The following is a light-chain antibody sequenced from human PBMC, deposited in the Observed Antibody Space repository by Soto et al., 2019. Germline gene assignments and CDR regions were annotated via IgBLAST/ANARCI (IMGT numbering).Light chain of an antibody. CDR1: QSVSSY. Sequence: SVLTQSPATLSLSPGERATLSCRASQSVSSYLAWYQQKPGQAPRPLIYDASNRATGIPARFSGSGSGTDFTLTISSLEPEDFAVYYCQQRSNWPPTWTFGQGTKVDIK. CDR2: DAS. J-gene: IGKJ1*01. V-gene: IGKV3-11*01. CDR3: QQRSNWPPTWT.